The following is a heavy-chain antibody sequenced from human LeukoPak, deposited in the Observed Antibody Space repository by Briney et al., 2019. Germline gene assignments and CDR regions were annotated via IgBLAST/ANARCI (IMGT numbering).Heavy chain of an antibody. D-gene: IGHD6-13*01. CDR1: GGSFSGYY. J-gene: IGHJ4*02. CDR2: INHSGST. V-gene: IGHV4-34*01. Sequence: PSETLSLTCAVYGGSFSGYYWSWIRQPPGKGLEWIGEINHSGSTNYNPSLKSRVTISVDTSKNQFSLKLSSVTAAGTAVYYCARGVAAAGRPFDYWGQGTLVTVSS. CDR3: ARGVAAAGRPFDY.